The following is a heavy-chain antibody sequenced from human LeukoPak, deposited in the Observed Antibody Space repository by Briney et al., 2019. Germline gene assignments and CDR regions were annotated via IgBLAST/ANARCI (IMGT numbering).Heavy chain of an antibody. CDR3: AKDKGYSSGWYFDY. J-gene: IGHJ4*02. CDR2: MSGSGGST. D-gene: IGHD6-19*01. Sequence: GGSLRHSCAASGFTFSSYAMSWVRQAPGKGLEWVSAMSGSGGSTYYADSVKGRFTISRDNSKNTLYLQMNSLRAEDTAVYYCAKDKGYSSGWYFDYWGQGTLVTVSS. CDR1: GFTFSSYA. V-gene: IGHV3-23*01.